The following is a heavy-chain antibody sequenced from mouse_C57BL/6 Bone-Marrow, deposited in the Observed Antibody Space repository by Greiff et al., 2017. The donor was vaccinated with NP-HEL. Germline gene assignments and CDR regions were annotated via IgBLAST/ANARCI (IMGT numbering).Heavy chain of an antibody. CDR2: ISNGGGST. D-gene: IGHD1-1*01. V-gene: IGHV5-12*01. CDR1: GFTFSDYY. Sequence: EVKVVESGGGLVQPGGSLKLSCAASGFTFSDYYMYWVRHTPEKRLEWVAYISNGGGSTYYPDTVKGRFTISRDNAKNTLYLQMSRLKSEDTAMYYCARHDYGSSYWYFDVWGTGTTVTVSS. J-gene: IGHJ1*03. CDR3: ARHDYGSSYWYFDV.